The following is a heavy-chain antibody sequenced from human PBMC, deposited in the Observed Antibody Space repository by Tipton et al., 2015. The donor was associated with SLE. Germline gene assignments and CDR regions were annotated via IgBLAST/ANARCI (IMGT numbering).Heavy chain of an antibody. J-gene: IGHJ5*02. V-gene: IGHV3-23*01. CDR3: VKGTFALVVVGTQHNYFDP. Sequence: GSLRLSCAASGFTFSKYAMNWVRQAPGKGLEWVSGISDSGRTTYYADSVKGRFTVSRDDSKDTLYLEMNSLRVEDTASYYCVKGTFALVVVGTQHNYFDPWGQGTVVTVSS. CDR2: ISDSGRTT. D-gene: IGHD2-15*01. CDR1: GFTFSKYA.